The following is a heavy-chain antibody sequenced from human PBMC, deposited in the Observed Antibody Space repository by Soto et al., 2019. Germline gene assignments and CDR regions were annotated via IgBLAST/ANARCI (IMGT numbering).Heavy chain of an antibody. D-gene: IGHD5-12*01. J-gene: IGHJ5*02. CDR2: MIPIFVTS. CDR1: GGTLNNQA. V-gene: IGHV1-69*01. CDR3: VRGKMREMATILRVQWFAP. Sequence: QVQLVQSGPAVTKPGSSVKVSCKASGGTLNNQAINWVRQAPGQGLEWMGGMIPIFVTSHYAQKFSGRVMIAADESTSTADMELRSLRSEDTAVYYCVRGKMREMATILRVQWFAPWGQGALVTVSS.